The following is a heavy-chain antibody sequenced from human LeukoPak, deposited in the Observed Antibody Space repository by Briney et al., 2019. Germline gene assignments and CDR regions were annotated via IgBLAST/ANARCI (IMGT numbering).Heavy chain of an antibody. Sequence: SETLSLTCTVSGGSISSGDYYWSWIRQPPGKGLEWIGYIYYSGSTYYNPSLKSRVTISVDTSKNQFSLKLSSVTAADTAVYYCASVPGYYGSGSYYFWGQGTLVTVSS. J-gene: IGHJ4*02. CDR3: ASVPGYYGSGSYYF. V-gene: IGHV4-30-4*01. D-gene: IGHD3-10*01. CDR1: GGSISSGDYY. CDR2: IYYSGST.